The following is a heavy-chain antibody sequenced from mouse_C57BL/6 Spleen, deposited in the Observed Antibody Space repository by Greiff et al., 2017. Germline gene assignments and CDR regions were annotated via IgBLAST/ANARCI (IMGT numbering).Heavy chain of an antibody. CDR1: GFTFSDYG. CDR2: ISSGSSTI. Sequence: EVQLAESGGGLVKPGGSLKLSCAASGFTFSDYGMHWVRQAPEKGLEWVAYISSGSSTIYYADTVKGRFTISRDNAKNTLFLQMTSLRSEDTAMYYCARARQLRLGAMDYWGQGTSVTVSS. V-gene: IGHV5-17*01. J-gene: IGHJ4*01. CDR3: ARARQLRLGAMDY. D-gene: IGHD3-2*02.